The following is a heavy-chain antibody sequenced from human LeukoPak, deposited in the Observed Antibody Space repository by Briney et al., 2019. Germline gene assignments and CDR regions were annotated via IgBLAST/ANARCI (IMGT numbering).Heavy chain of an antibody. D-gene: IGHD3-22*01. CDR2: IYYSGST. CDR1: GGSISSYY. V-gene: IGHV4-59*01. CDR3: ARGSAQMMVVVINGGYAFDI. J-gene: IGHJ3*02. Sequence: PSETLSLTCTVSGGSISSYYWSWIRQPPGKGLEWIGYIYYSGSTNYNPSLKSRVTISVDTSKNQFSLKLSSVTAADTAVYYCARGSAQMMVVVINGGYAFDIWGQGTMVTVSS.